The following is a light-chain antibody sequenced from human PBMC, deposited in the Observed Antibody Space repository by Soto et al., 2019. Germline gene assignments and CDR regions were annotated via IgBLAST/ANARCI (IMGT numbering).Light chain of an antibody. CDR2: AAS. Sequence: EIVLTQSPGTLSLSPGKRATLSCRASQSVSSSYLAWYQQKPGQAPRLLIYAASSRATGIPDRFSGSGSGTDFTLPIGRLEPEDFSVYYCQQYGSSPLTFGGGTKVAIK. J-gene: IGKJ4*01. V-gene: IGKV3-20*01. CDR3: QQYGSSPLT. CDR1: QSVSSSY.